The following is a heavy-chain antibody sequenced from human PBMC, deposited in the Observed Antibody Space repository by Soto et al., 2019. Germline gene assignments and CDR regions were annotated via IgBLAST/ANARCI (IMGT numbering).Heavy chain of an antibody. V-gene: IGHV4-31*03. CDR2: IHFSGET. J-gene: IGHJ4*02. CDR1: GSSIGRGGYY. D-gene: IGHD3-16*01. Sequence: QVQLQESGPGLMKPSQTLSLTCTVSGSSIGRGGYYWTWIRQHPGKSLEWMGHIHFSGETNYNPSLMGRLTMSIDTSTNQFSLNLAAVTAADTAMYYCAIDQGGDLDYGGQGTLVTVSS. CDR3: AIDQGGDLDY.